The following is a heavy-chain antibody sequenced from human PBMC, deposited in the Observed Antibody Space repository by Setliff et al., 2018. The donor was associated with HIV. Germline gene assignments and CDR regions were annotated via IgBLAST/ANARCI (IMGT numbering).Heavy chain of an antibody. CDR3: ARDIGSRGSSRYGKYFDL. D-gene: IGHD6-13*01. CDR2: ISFDGINT. Sequence: LRLSCVASGFTLGGFGMHWVRQAPGKGLEWVALISFDGINTHYRDSLKGRFSISRDISKNTLYLQMDSLRAEDTAVYYCARDIGSRGSSRYGKYFDLWGRGTLVTVSS. CDR1: GFTLGGFG. V-gene: IGHV3-30*19. J-gene: IGHJ2*01.